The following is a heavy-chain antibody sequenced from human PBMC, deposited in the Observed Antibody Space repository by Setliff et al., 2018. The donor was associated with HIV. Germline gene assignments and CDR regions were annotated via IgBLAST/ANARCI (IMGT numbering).Heavy chain of an antibody. CDR2: IYQTGSI. D-gene: IGHD2-15*01. Sequence: SETLSLTCSVSGYSITNGYYWGWFRQSPGKGLEWIATIYQTGSIYYNPSLQNRVTLLLDMSKNQFSLKLSSVTAADTAVYHCARQAWHSGRNGYFVDYWGQGTLVTVSS. CDR3: ARQAWHSGRNGYFVDY. J-gene: IGHJ4*02. CDR1: GYSITNGYY. V-gene: IGHV4-38-2*02.